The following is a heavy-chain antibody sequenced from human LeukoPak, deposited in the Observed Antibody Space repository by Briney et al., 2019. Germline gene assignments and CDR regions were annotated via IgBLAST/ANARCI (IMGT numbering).Heavy chain of an antibody. CDR2: IYTSGST. CDR3: ARRYYDSSGYAAFDI. V-gene: IGHV4-4*07. Sequence: SETLSLTCTVSGGSISSYYWSWIRQPAGKGLEWIGRIYTSGSTNYNPSLKSRVTISVDTSKNQFSLKLSSVTAADTAVYYCARRYYDSSGYAAFDIWGQGTMVTVSS. CDR1: GGSISSYY. D-gene: IGHD3-22*01. J-gene: IGHJ3*02.